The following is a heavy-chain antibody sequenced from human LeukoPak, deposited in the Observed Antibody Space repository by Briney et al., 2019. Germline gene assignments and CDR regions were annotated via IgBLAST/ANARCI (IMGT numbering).Heavy chain of an antibody. V-gene: IGHV4-39*01. D-gene: IGHD3-10*01. CDR2: IYYSGNT. CDR3: ARHQFYGSGSYYFDY. CDR1: GGSISSSRYY. Sequence: SETLSLTCTVSGGSISSSRYYGGWIRQPPGKGLEWIGSIYYSGNTYYNPSLKSRVTISVDTSKNQFALRVSSVTAADTAVYYCARHQFYGSGSYYFDYWGQGTLVTVSS. J-gene: IGHJ4*02.